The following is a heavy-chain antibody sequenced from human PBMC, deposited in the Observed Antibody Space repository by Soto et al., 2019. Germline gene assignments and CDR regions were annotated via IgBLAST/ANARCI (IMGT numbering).Heavy chain of an antibody. CDR2: INHSGST. Sequence: SDTLSLTCAVYGGSFSVYYWSWIRQPPGKGLGWIGEINHSGSTNYNPSLKSRVTISVDTSKNQFSLKLSSVTAADTAVYYCRFSGGSCYSSCVCRRDYYGMDVWGQGTTVTVSS. V-gene: IGHV4-34*01. CDR3: RFSGGSCYSSCVCRRDYYGMDV. CDR1: GGSFSVYY. J-gene: IGHJ6*02. D-gene: IGHD2-15*01.